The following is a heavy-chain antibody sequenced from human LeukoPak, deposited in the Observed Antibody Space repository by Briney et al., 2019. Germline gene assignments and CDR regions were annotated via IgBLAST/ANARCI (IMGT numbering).Heavy chain of an antibody. Sequence: ASVKVSCKASGYTFTSYDINWVRQATGQWLEWMGWMNPNSGNTGYAQKFQGRVTMTRNTSISTAYMELSSLRSEDTAVYYCAMEDSSSWYSVDYWGQGTLVTVSS. CDR1: GYTFTSYD. D-gene: IGHD6-13*01. CDR3: AMEDSSSWYSVDY. CDR2: MNPNSGNT. J-gene: IGHJ4*02. V-gene: IGHV1-8*01.